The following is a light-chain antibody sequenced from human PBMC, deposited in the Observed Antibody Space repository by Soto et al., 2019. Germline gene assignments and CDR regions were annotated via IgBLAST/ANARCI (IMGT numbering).Light chain of an antibody. Sequence: AIPFTPSPSFLSSILGDKVTITFRANGGISSALAWYQQKPGEPPKLLIHDASRLESGVPSRFSGSGSGTEFTLTISSLQPEDFATYYCQQFNTYPPITFGQGTRLEIK. J-gene: IGKJ5*01. CDR3: QQFNTYPPIT. V-gene: IGKV1-13*02. CDR2: DAS. CDR1: GGISSA.